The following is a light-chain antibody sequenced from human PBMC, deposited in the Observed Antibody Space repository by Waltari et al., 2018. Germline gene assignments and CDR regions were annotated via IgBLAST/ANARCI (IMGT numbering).Light chain of an antibody. V-gene: IGKV3-20*01. CDR2: AAS. CDR3: QQYDGSVVT. J-gene: IGKJ4*01. Sequence: EIVLTQSPGTLSLSPGERVTLSCRASQYITGSWMTWYHQKPGQVPRLLIYAASTRAPGVPDRFSGSGSGTDFTLTISRLEPEDSALYYCQQYDGSVVTFGGGTKVEIK. CDR1: QYITGSW.